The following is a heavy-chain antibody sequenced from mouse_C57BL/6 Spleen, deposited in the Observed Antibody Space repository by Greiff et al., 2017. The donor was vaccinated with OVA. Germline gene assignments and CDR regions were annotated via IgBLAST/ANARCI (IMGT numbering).Heavy chain of an antibody. CDR1: GFTFSNYW. CDR2: IRLKSDNYAT. V-gene: IGHV6-3*01. Sequence: EVKLVESGGGLVQPGGSLKLPCVASGFTFSNYWMNWVRQSPEKGLEWVAQIRLKSDNYATHYAESVKGRFTISRDDSKSSVYLQMNNLRAEDTGIYYCTGDNWVFDYWGQGTTLTVSS. CDR3: TGDNWVFDY. J-gene: IGHJ2*01. D-gene: IGHD4-1*02.